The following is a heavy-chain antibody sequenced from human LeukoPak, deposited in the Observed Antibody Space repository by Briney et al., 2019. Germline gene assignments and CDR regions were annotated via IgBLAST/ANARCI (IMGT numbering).Heavy chain of an antibody. Sequence: GGSLKISCKGSGYSFTSYWISWVRQMPGKGLEWMGRIDPSDSYTNYSPSFQGHVTISADKSISTAYLQWSSLKASDTAMYYCARQPPAVAGSSWWFDPWGQGTLVTVSS. V-gene: IGHV5-10-1*01. CDR3: ARQPPAVAGSSWWFDP. J-gene: IGHJ5*02. CDR2: IDPSDSYT. D-gene: IGHD6-19*01. CDR1: GYSFTSYW.